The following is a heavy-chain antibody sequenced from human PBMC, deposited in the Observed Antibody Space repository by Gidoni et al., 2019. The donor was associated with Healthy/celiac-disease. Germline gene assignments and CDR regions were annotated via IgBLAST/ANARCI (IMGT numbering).Heavy chain of an antibody. J-gene: IGHJ5*02. Sequence: QVQLQESGPGLVKPSQTLSLTCTVSGGSISSGSYYWSWIRQPAGKGLEWIGRIYTSGSTNYNPSLKSRVTISVDTSKNQFSLKLSSVTAADTAVYYCARGQQYQNWFDPWGQGTLVTVSS. CDR3: ARGQQYQNWFDP. CDR1: GGSISSGSYY. V-gene: IGHV4-61*02. D-gene: IGHD2-2*01. CDR2: IYTSGST.